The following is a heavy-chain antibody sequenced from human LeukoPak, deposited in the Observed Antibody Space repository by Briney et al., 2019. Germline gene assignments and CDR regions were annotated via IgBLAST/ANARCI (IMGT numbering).Heavy chain of an antibody. CDR3: ARASGIYGSGWYFDY. Sequence: GGSLRLSCAASGFTFSSYAMSWVRQAPGKGLEWVSTINGDGYNTYYADSVKGRFTISRDNSKNTLSLQVNTLRAEDTAVYYCARASGIYGSGWYFDYWGQGTLVTVSS. V-gene: IGHV3-23*01. D-gene: IGHD6-19*01. J-gene: IGHJ4*02. CDR1: GFTFSSYA. CDR2: INGDGYNT.